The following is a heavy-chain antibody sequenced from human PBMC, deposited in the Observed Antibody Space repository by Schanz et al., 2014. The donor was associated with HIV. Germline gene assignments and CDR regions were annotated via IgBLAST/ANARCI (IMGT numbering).Heavy chain of an antibody. J-gene: IGHJ4*02. CDR2: VIPAFGTA. Sequence: QVQLVQSGTEVKKPGSSVKVSCKASGGTFRNHAISWVRQAPGQGLEWVGGVIPAFGTANYAQKFRGRVTITVDESTSTAYMELSSLRSEDTALYYCSKATSGSRGWYTGSDWGQGTLVTVSS. CDR1: GGTFRNHA. V-gene: IGHV1-69*01. CDR3: SKATSGSRGWYTGSD. D-gene: IGHD6-19*01.